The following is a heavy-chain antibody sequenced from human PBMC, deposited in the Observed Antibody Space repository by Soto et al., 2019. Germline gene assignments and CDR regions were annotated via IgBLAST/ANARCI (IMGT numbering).Heavy chain of an antibody. CDR3: ARDWGGLGY. J-gene: IGHJ4*02. Sequence: VPQRLSYVASEFTCVNYGMTWVRQAPGKGLEWVANIIKDGSEKSYVDSVKGRFTISRDNAKNSLYLEMNSLRVEDTAVYYCARDWGGLGYWGQRTLVTVSS. V-gene: IGHV3-7*03. CDR1: EFTCVNYG. CDR2: IIKDGSEK. D-gene: IGHD3-10*01.